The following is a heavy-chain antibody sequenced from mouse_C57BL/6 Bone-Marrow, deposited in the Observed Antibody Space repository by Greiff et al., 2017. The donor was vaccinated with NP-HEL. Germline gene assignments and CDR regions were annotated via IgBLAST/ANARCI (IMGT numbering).Heavy chain of an antibody. CDR3: ARELRGYFDV. D-gene: IGHD1-1*01. V-gene: IGHV5-12*01. CDR1: GFTFSDYY. CDR2: LSNGGGST. Sequence: EVQGVESGGGLVQPGGSLKLSCAASGFTFSDYYMYWVRQTPEKRLEWVAYLSNGGGSTYSPDTVKGRFTISRDNARNTLYLQMSRLKSEDTAMYYCARELRGYFDVWGTGTTVTVSS. J-gene: IGHJ1*03.